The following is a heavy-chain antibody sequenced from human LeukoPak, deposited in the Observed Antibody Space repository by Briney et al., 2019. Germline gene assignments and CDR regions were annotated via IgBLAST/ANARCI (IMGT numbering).Heavy chain of an antibody. CDR3: AKDNLPYYDILTGYSGYFDY. Sequence: GGSLRLSCAASGFTFDDYAMHWVRQAPGKGLEWVSLISWDGGSTYYADSVKGRFTISRDNSKNSLYLQINSLRAEDTALYYCAKDNLPYYDILTGYSGYFDYWGQGTLVTVSS. CDR2: ISWDGGST. J-gene: IGHJ4*02. D-gene: IGHD3-9*01. CDR1: GFTFDDYA. V-gene: IGHV3-43D*03.